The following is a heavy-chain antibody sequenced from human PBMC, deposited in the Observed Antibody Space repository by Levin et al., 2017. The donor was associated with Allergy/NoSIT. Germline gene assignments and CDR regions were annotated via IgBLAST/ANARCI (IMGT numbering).Heavy chain of an antibody. V-gene: IGHV3-23*01. CDR3: AKAPNYYYGMDV. CDR2: IVGSRGST. J-gene: IGHJ6*01. CDR1: GFTFSSYA. Sequence: GGSLRLSCEASGFTFSSYAMSWVRQAPGKGLEWVSAIVGSRGSTFYADSVKGRFTISRDNSKITLFLQMNSLRAEDTAVYYCAKAPNYYYGMDVWGRGTTVTVSS.